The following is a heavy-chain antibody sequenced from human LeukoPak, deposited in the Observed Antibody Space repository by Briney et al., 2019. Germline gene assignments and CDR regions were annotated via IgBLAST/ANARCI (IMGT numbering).Heavy chain of an antibody. CDR3: ARVVTGMAVAGLDY. Sequence: GGSLRLSCAASGFTFNSSGIHWVRQAPGKALEWVTVIGYDGRNKYYADSVKGRFIISRDNSKNTLYLQMNSLRVEDTAVYYCARVVTGMAVAGLDYWGQGTLVTVSS. V-gene: IGHV3-33*01. CDR1: GFTFNSSG. D-gene: IGHD6-19*01. J-gene: IGHJ4*02. CDR2: IGYDGRNK.